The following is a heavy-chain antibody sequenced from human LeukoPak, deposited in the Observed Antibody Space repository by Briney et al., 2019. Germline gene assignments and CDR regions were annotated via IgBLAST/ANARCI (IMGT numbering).Heavy chain of an antibody. CDR1: GLTFSSYA. CDR3: AKILQQWLVYYFDY. V-gene: IGHV3-23*01. Sequence: GRSLRLSCAASGLTFSSYAMSWVRQAPGEGLEWVSAISGSGGSTYYADSVKGRFTISRDNSKNTLYLQMNSLRAEDTAVYYCAKILQQWLVYYFDYWGQGTLVTVSS. J-gene: IGHJ4*02. CDR2: ISGSGGST. D-gene: IGHD6-19*01.